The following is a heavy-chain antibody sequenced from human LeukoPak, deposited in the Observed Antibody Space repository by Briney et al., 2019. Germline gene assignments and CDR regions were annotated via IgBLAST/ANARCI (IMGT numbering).Heavy chain of an antibody. CDR1: GGSISSYY. V-gene: IGHV4-59*08. CDR2: IYYSGST. CDR3: ARLPPYSSSWYFDY. D-gene: IGHD6-13*01. J-gene: IGHJ4*02. Sequence: SETLSLTCTVSGGSISSYYWSWLRQPPGKGPEWIGYIYYSGSTNYNPSLKSRVTISVDTPKNQFSLKLSSVTAADTAVYYCARLPPYSSSWYFDYWGQGTLVTVSS.